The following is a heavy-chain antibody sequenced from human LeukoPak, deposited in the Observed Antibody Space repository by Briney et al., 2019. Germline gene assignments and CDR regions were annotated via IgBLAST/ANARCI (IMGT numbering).Heavy chain of an antibody. CDR3: ARDLGYYDSSSYYANWYFDL. V-gene: IGHV4-59*01. Sequence: SETLSLTCTVSGGSISSYYWSWIRQPPGKGLEWIGYIYYSGSTNYNPSLKSRVTISVDTSKNQFSLKLSSVTAADTAVYYCARDLGYYDSSSYYANWYFDLWSRGTLVTVSS. J-gene: IGHJ2*01. D-gene: IGHD3-22*01. CDR2: IYYSGST. CDR1: GGSISSYY.